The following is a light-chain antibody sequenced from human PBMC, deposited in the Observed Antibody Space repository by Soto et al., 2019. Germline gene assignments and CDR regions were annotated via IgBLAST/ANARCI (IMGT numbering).Light chain of an antibody. CDR3: CSYAGSSSYVV. V-gene: IGLV2-23*01. CDR1: SSDVGSYNL. Sequence: QSVLTQPASVSESPGQSITLSCTGTSSDVGSYNLVSWYQLHPGKAPKLMIYEGTKRPSGVSNRFSGSKSGSTASLTISGLQAEDEADYYCCSYAGSSSYVVFGGGTELTVL. CDR2: EGT. J-gene: IGLJ2*01.